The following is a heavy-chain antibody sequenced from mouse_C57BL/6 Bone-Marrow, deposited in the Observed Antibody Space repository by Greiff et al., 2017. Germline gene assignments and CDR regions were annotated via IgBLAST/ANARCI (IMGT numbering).Heavy chain of an antibody. D-gene: IGHD3-3*01. CDR3: TTGLPRDFDY. Sequence: VQLQQSGAELVRPGASVKLSCTASGFNIKDDYMHWVKQRPEQGLEWIGWIDPENGDTEYASKFQGKATITADTSSNTAYLRLSSLTSEDTAVYYCTTGLPRDFDYWGQGTTLTVSS. V-gene: IGHV14-4*01. CDR2: IDPENGDT. CDR1: GFNIKDDY. J-gene: IGHJ2*01.